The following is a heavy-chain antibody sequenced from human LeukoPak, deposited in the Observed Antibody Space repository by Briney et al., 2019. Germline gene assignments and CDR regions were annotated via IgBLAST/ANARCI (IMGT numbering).Heavy chain of an antibody. J-gene: IGHJ3*02. V-gene: IGHV4-59*11. D-gene: IGHD4/OR15-4a*01. CDR1: GGSISSHY. CDR3: ARSSDDTYRAFASDI. CDR2: IYYSGST. Sequence: SETLSLTCTVSGGSISSHYWSWIRQPPGKGLEWIGYIYYSGSTNYTPSLKSRVTISVDTSKNQFSLKLSSVTAADTAVYYCARSSDDTYRAFASDIWGQGTMVTVSS.